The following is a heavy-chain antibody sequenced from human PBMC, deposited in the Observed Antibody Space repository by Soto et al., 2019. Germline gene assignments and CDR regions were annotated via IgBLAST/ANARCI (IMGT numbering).Heavy chain of an antibody. J-gene: IGHJ3*01. CDR1: VGTFTGYP. CDR3: ARAFTQEFGPYDGRSGAFDV. Sequence: QVLLEPSGAEVKKPGSSIRVSCKASVGTFTGYPSYWVRQAPGQGPEGRGRITPGVGTTTYANKFKGRLTIGADKSTTTVYIDVSSLRSDETGVYYCARAFTQEFGPYDGRSGAFDVWGQGTLVPVSS. D-gene: IGHD3-22*01. CDR2: ITPGVGTT. V-gene: IGHV1-69*06.